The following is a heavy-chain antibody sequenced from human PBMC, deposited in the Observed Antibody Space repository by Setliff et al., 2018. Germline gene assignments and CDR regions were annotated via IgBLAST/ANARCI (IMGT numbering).Heavy chain of an antibody. J-gene: IGHJ4*01. D-gene: IGHD2-15*01. CDR1: DDSFTSSRYY. CDR3: VRPGGTTVVARHFDY. CDR2: ISYSGTP. Sequence: SETLSLTCTVSDDSFTSSRYYWGWIRQDPGSGLEWIGSISYSGTPYYNASVESRVTISIDTSRNQFSLELRSVTVADTATYYCVRPGGTTVVARHFDYWGAGILVTVSS. V-gene: IGHV4-39*01.